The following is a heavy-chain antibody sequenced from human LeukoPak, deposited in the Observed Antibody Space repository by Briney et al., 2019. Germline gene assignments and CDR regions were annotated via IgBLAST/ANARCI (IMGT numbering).Heavy chain of an antibody. J-gene: IGHJ3*02. V-gene: IGHV3-30*18. D-gene: IGHD5-18*01. CDR1: GFTFSSYG. CDR2: MSYDGSSE. Sequence: GGSLRLSCAASGFTFSSYGMHWVRQAPGKGLEWVAIMSYDGSSEYYADSVKGRFTISRDNSENTLYLQMNSLRAEDTAVYYCAKQRGYSYGYAAFDIWGQGTMVTVSS. CDR3: AKQRGYSYGYAAFDI.